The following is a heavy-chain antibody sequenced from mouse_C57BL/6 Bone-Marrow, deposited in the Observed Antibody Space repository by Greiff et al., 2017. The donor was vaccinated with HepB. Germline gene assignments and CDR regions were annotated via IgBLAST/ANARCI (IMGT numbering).Heavy chain of an antibody. V-gene: IGHV1-80*01. CDR2: IYPGDGDT. D-gene: IGHD2-4*01. J-gene: IGHJ1*03. Sequence: VQLQESGAELVKPGASVKISCKASGYAFSRYWMNWVKQRPGKGLEWIGQIYPGDGDTNYNGKFKGKATLTADKSSSTAYMQLSSLTSEDSAVYFCARYYDYPYWYFDVGGTGTTVTVSS. CDR1: GYAFSRYW. CDR3: ARYYDYPYWYFDV.